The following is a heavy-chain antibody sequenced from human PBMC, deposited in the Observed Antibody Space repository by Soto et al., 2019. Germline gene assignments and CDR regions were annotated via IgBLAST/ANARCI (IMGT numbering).Heavy chain of an antibody. J-gene: IGHJ6*02. CDR1: GGSVSSGSYY. CDR2: IYYTGSS. CDR3: ARVITVAGSYYYYYYTMDV. D-gene: IGHD6-19*01. V-gene: IGHV4-61*01. Sequence: QVQLQESGPGLVKPSETLSLTCTVSGGSVSSGSYYWSWIRQSPGKGLEWIGYIYYTGSSNYNPSLKSRATISVDTSNHQFSLKVRSVTAADTAVYYCARVITVAGSYYYYYYTMDVWGQGTTVTVSS.